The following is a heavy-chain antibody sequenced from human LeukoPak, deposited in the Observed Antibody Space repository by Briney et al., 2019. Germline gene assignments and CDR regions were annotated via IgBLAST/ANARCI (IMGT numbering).Heavy chain of an antibody. D-gene: IGHD1-26*01. V-gene: IGHV3-21*01. CDR3: ARSIIVGATGAFDV. Sequence: GGSLRLSCAASGFTFSSHSMNWVRQAPGKGLEWVSSISSSSSFISYADSVKGRFTISRDNAKNSLYLQMNSLRAEDTAVYYCARSIIVGATGAFDVWGQGTMVTVS. J-gene: IGHJ3*01. CDR2: ISSSSSFI. CDR1: GFTFSSHS.